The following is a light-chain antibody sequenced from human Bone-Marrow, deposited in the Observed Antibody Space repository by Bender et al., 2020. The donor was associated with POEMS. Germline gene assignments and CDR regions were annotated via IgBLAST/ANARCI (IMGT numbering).Light chain of an antibody. CDR3: CSYAGGITYYV. CDR1: SGDVGGYNY. Sequence: QSALTQPPSVSGSPGQSVTISCTGTSGDVGGYNYVSWYQQHPGKAPKLMISEVSKRPSGVPDRFSGSKSGNTASLTISGLQAEDEADYFCCSYAGGITYYVFGTGTKVTVL. CDR2: EVS. J-gene: IGLJ1*01. V-gene: IGLV2-8*01.